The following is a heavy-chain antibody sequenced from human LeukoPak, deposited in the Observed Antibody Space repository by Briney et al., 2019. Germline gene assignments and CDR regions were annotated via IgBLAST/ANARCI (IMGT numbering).Heavy chain of an antibody. D-gene: IGHD5-12*01. J-gene: IGHJ4*02. Sequence: ASVKVSCKASGYTFTSYGISWVRQAPGHGLEWMGWISAYNGNTNYAQKLQGRVTMTTDTSTSTAYMELRSLRSDDTAVYYCARHLRPTLKGYSGYDPFDYWGQGTLVTVSS. CDR2: ISAYNGNT. CDR3: ARHLRPTLKGYSGYDPFDY. V-gene: IGHV1-18*01. CDR1: GYTFTSYG.